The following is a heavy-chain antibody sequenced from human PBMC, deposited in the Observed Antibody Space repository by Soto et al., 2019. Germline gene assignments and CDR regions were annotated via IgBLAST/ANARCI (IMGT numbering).Heavy chain of an antibody. CDR2: SRNKANNYAT. CDR1: AFTFSAHN. J-gene: IGHJ6*02. D-gene: IGHD6-6*01. Sequence: EVLLVESGGGLVQPGGSLRLSCVASAFTFSAHNMVWVRQAPGKGLEWVGRSRNKANNYATEYAASVKGRFTISRDDSKNSLYLQMNSLKIEDTAVYYCARDGGIAARHYYGMDVWGQGTTVTVSS. V-gene: IGHV3-72*01. CDR3: ARDGGIAARHYYGMDV.